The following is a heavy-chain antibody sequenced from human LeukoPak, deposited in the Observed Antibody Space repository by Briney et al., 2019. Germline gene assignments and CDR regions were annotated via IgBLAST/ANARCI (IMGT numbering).Heavy chain of an antibody. D-gene: IGHD3-9*01. Sequence: GGSLRLSCAASGLTLSSYAMSWVRQAPGKGLEWVSTISGSGDSTYYADSVKGRFTISRDNSKNTLYLQMISLRAEDTAVYYCAGGSYFDMMFGYYKGGPFDYWGQGTLVTVSS. V-gene: IGHV3-23*01. J-gene: IGHJ4*02. CDR3: AGGSYFDMMFGYYKGGPFDY. CDR1: GLTLSSYA. CDR2: ISGSGDST.